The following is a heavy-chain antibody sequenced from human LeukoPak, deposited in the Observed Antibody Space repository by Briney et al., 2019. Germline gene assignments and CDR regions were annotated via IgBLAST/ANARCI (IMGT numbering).Heavy chain of an antibody. CDR3: ARDPGYYYDSSGYPLGY. J-gene: IGHJ4*02. Sequence: GGSLRLSCAASGFTFSSYAMSWVRQAPGKGLEWVSSISGSGGSTYYADSVKGRFTISRDNSKNTLYLQMNSLRAEDTAVYYCARDPGYYYDSSGYPLGYWGQGTLVTVSS. D-gene: IGHD3-22*01. V-gene: IGHV3-23*01. CDR2: ISGSGGST. CDR1: GFTFSSYA.